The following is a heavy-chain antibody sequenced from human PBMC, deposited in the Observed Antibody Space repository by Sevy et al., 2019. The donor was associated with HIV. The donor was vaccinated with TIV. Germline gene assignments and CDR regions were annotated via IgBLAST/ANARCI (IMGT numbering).Heavy chain of an antibody. J-gene: IGHJ6*02. D-gene: IGHD2-2*01. Sequence: GGSLRLSCAASGFTFSSYGMSWVRQAPGKGLKWVSSISHSGGSTYYADSVKGRFTISRDNSKNTLYLQMNSLRADDFAVYYCAKGTLVVPAVIYYYYAMDVWGQGTTVTVSS. CDR3: AKGTLVVPAVIYYYYAMDV. V-gene: IGHV3-23*01. CDR1: GFTFSSYG. CDR2: ISHSGGST.